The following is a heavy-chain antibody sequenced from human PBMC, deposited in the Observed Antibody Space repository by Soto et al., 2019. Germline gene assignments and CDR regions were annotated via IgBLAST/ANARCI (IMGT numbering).Heavy chain of an antibody. CDR3: ASMSLYDFWSGYYTKDIDY. D-gene: IGHD3-3*01. CDR1: GFTFSSYA. J-gene: IGHJ4*02. V-gene: IGHV3-30-3*01. CDR2: ISYDGSNK. Sequence: VGSLRLSCAASGFTFSSYAMHWVRQAPGKGLEWVAVISYDGSNKYYADSVKGRSTISRDNSKNTLYLQMNSLRAEDTAVYYCASMSLYDFWSGYYTKDIDYWGQGTLVTVSS.